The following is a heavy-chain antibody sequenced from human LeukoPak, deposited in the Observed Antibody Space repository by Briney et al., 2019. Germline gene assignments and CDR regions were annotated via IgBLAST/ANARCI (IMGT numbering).Heavy chain of an antibody. CDR2: INHSGST. CDR3: ARRAFCALDY. J-gene: IGHJ4*02. Sequence: PSETLSLTCAVYGGSFSGYYWSWIRQPPGKGLEWIGEINHSGSTNYNPSLKSRVTISVDTSKNQFSLKLSSVTAADTAVYYCARRAFCALDYWGQGTLVTVSS. D-gene: IGHD3-3*01. CDR1: GGSFSGYY. V-gene: IGHV4-34*01.